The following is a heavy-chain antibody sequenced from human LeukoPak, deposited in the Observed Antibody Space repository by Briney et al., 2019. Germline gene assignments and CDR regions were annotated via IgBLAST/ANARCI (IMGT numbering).Heavy chain of an antibody. V-gene: IGHV3-23*01. Sequence: GGSLRLSCAASGFTFSSYAMSWVRQAPGKGLEWVSAISGSGDSTYYADSVKGRFTISRDNSKNTLYLQMSSLRADGTAMYYCAKGPMIAQYFHHWGQGTLVTVSS. J-gene: IGHJ1*01. CDR2: ISGSGDST. D-gene: IGHD3-22*01. CDR1: GFTFSSYA. CDR3: AKGPMIAQYFHH.